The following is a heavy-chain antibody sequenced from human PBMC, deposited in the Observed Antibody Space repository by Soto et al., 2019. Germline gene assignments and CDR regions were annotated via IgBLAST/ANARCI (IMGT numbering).Heavy chain of an antibody. V-gene: IGHV3-23*01. CDR2: ISGSGGST. D-gene: IGHD1-1*01. CDR1: GFTFSSYA. CDR3: ARTWNYFDY. J-gene: IGHJ4*02. Sequence: EVQLLESGGGLVQPGESLRLSCAASGFTFSSYAMNWVRQAPGKGLEWVSTISGSGGSTYYADSVKGRFTISRDNSKNTLYLQMNSLRADDTAVYYCARTWNYFDYWGQGTLVTVSS.